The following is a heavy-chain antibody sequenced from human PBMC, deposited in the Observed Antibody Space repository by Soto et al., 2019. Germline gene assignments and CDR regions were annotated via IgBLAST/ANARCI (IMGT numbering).Heavy chain of an antibody. V-gene: IGHV1-3*01. CDR2: INAGNGNT. D-gene: IGHD3-10*01. CDR3: ARDYGSGSYYSLRYAFDI. Sequence: GASVKVSCKASGYTFTSYGISWVRQAPGQRLEWMGWINAGNGNTKYSQKFQGRVTITRDTSASTAYMELSSLRSEDTAVYYCARDYGSGSYYSLRYAFDIWGQGTMVTVSS. CDR1: GYTFTSYG. J-gene: IGHJ3*02.